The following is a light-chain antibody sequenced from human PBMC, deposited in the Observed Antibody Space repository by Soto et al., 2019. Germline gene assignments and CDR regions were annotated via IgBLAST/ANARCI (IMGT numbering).Light chain of an antibody. CDR2: DAS. CDR3: QQYYYWPLT. J-gene: IGKJ4*01. Sequence: EIVMTQSPATLPVSPGERATLSCRASQSVSSYLAWYQQKPGQAPRLLIYDASNRATGIPARFSGSGSVTEFTLTISSLQSEDFAVYYCQQYYYWPLTFGGGTKVDIK. CDR1: QSVSSY. V-gene: IGKV3D-15*01.